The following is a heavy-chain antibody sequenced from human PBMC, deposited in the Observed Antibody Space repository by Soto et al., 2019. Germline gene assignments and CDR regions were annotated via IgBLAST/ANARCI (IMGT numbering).Heavy chain of an antibody. CDR3: ARDRGDDYYRRSFDS. V-gene: IGHV3-30-3*01. CDR1: GFTFSTYA. J-gene: IGHJ5*01. D-gene: IGHD1-26*01. Sequence: QAQLVESGGGVVQPGRSLRLSCAASGFTFSTYAMHWVRQAPGKGLEWVAVILYDGSRTYYADSVKGRFTISRDNSENALYLEMNSLRDEDTAVYFCARDRGDDYYRRSFDSWGQGALVTVSS. CDR2: ILYDGSRT.